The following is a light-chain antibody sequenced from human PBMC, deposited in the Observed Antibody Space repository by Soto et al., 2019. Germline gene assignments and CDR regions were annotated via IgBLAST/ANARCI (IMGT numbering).Light chain of an antibody. V-gene: IGKV3-20*01. CDR2: RAS. J-gene: IGKJ1*01. Sequence: EIVLTQSPGTLSLSPGERATLSCRASQIFSDSYVAWYQQKPGQAPRLLIYRASRRATGIPDRFTGSGSGTDFSLTISRLEPEDFAVYYCQQYGTSPPWTFGQGTKVDI. CDR3: QQYGTSPPWT. CDR1: QIFSDSY.